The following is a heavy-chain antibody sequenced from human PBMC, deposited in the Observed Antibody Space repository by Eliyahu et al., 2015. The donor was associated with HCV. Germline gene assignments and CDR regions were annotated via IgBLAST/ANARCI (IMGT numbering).Heavy chain of an antibody. CDR1: GDSXXXXVXX. Sequence: QLQLQESGPGLVKPSETLSLTCSVSGDSXXXXVXXWGWIRQPPGKGLEWIGTIYXSGRAYHSPSLKSRVTISVDTSKKQFSLKLSSVTAADTAVYFCARHSLSTDYGSGAYSIXYWGQGALVTVSS. CDR2: IYXSGRA. D-gene: IGHD3-10*01. J-gene: IGHJ4*02. V-gene: IGHV4-39*01. CDR3: ARHSLSTDYGSGAYSIXY.